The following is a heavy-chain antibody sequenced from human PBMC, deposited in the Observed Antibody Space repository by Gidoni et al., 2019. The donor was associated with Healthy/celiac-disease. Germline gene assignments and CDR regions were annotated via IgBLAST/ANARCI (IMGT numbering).Heavy chain of an antibody. CDR2: ISGSGGST. Sequence: EVQLLESGGGLVQPGGSLRLSCADSGFTFSSYARSWVRQAPGKGLEWVSAISGSGGSTYYADSVKGRFTISRDNSKNTLYLQMNSLRAEDTAVYYCAKDKRGSAMANPDYWGQGTLVTVSS. CDR1: GFTFSSYA. V-gene: IGHV3-23*01. CDR3: AKDKRGSAMANPDY. D-gene: IGHD3-10*01. J-gene: IGHJ4*02.